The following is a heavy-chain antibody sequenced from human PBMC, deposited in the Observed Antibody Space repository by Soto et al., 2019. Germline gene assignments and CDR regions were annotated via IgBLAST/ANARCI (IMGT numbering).Heavy chain of an antibody. J-gene: IGHJ4*02. CDR1: GSSVSSTSHF. Sequence: SETRPLTCTVSGSSVSSTSHFWSWSRHPPGEGLEWIGYIYHSGSTTYNPSLKLRVSISVDTSKNQFSLKLLSVIAADPAVYYCAGDRYSNSPFFDYWGQGALVTVSS. V-gene: IGHV4-61*01. CDR2: IYHSGST. D-gene: IGHD6-6*01. CDR3: AGDRYSNSPFFDY.